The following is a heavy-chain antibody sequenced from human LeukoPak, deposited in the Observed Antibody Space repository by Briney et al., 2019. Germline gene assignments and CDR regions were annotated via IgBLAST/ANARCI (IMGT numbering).Heavy chain of an antibody. CDR1: GFTFSSYSMN. V-gene: IGHV4-39*01. Sequence: PGGSLRLSCGASGFTFSSYSMNWVRQPPGKGLEWIWCIYSSGSTYYNPSLKNRFTISVDASKNQFSLKLSSVTAANTAVYYCARQSDYGSLYYYDGMDVWGQGTTVTVSS. J-gene: IGHJ6*02. D-gene: IGHD3-10*01. CDR2: IYSSGST. CDR3: ARQSDYGSLYYYDGMDV.